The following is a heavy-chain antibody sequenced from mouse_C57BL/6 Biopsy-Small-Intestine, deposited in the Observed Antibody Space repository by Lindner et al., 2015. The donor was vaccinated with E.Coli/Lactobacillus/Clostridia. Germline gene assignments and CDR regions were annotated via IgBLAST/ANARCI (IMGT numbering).Heavy chain of an antibody. D-gene: IGHD1-1*01. CDR2: IRSKSGNYAT. J-gene: IGHJ3*01. CDR3: VVWAYDSRRGFTY. Sequence: VQLQESGGGLVQPKGSLKLSCAASGFTFNTCAMHWVRQAPGKVLEWVARIRSKSGNYATYYADSVKDRFTISRDDSQSMLYLQMNNLKTEDTAMYYCVVWAYDSRRGFTYWGQGTLVTVSA. V-gene: IGHV10-3*01. CDR1: GFTFNTCA.